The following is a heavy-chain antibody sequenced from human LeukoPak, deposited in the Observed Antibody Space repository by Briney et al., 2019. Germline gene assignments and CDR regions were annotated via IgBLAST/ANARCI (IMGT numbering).Heavy chain of an antibody. V-gene: IGHV4-4*02. CDR2: IYHSGST. CDR3: ARGLRIQLWLSLDY. J-gene: IGHJ4*02. CDR1: GGSISSSNW. D-gene: IGHD5-18*01. Sequence: SETLSLTCAVSGGSISSSNWWSWVRQPPGKGLEWIGEIYHSGSTNYNPSLKSRVTISVDKSKNQFSLKLSSVTAADTAVYYCARGLRIQLWLSLDYWGQGTLVTVSS.